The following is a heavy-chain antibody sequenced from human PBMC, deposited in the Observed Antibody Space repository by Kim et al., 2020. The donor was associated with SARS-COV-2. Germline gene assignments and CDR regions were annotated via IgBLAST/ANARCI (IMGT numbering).Heavy chain of an antibody. CDR1: GFTFSSYG. Sequence: GGSLRLSCAASGFTFSSYGMHWVRQAPGKGLVWVSLINSDGSSTSYADSVKGRFTISRDNTKNTLYLQMNSLRAEDTAVYYCARDGNVDGTRYYYYYGM. CDR3: ARDGNVDGTRYYYYYGM. J-gene: IGHJ6*01. D-gene: IGHD1-1*01. V-gene: IGHV3-74*01. CDR2: INSDGSST.